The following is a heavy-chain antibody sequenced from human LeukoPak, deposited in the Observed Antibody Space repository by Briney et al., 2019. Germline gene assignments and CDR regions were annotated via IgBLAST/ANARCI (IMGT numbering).Heavy chain of an antibody. CDR3: AKDRIAAAGTIFDY. CDR2: ISYDGSNK. V-gene: IGHV3-30*18. Sequence: PGGSLRLSCAASGFTFSSYGMHWVRQAPGKGLEWVAVISYDGSNKYYADSVKGRFTISRDNSKNTLYLQMNSLRAEDTAVYYCAKDRIAAAGTIFDYWGQGTLVTVSS. J-gene: IGHJ4*02. D-gene: IGHD6-13*01. CDR1: GFTFSSYG.